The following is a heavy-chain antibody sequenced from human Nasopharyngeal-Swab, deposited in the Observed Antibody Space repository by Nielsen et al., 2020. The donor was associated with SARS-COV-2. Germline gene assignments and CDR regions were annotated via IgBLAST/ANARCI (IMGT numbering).Heavy chain of an antibody. CDR2: ISHSSSQT. V-gene: IGHV3-11*06. Sequence: WIRQPPGKGLEWVSYISHSSSQTNYADSVEGRFTISRDNAKKTLYLQMNSLRAEDTAVYYCVRLLDVWGKGTTVTVSS. CDR3: VRLLDV. J-gene: IGHJ6*04. D-gene: IGHD2-15*01.